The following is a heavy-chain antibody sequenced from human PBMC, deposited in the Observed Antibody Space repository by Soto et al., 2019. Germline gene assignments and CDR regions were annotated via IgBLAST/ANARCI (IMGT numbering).Heavy chain of an antibody. Sequence: EVQLLESGGGLVQPGGSLRLSCTASGFTFGNYAMTWVRQAPGKGLEWISSISDTSSGAYYADSVKGRFTISRANSNNTLYLEMRSLRAEDTAVYYCAPNLWWYRHWGQGTLVTVSS. CDR2: ISDTSSGA. J-gene: IGHJ4*02. CDR1: GFTFGNYA. CDR3: APNLWWYRH. D-gene: IGHD2-21*01. V-gene: IGHV3-23*01.